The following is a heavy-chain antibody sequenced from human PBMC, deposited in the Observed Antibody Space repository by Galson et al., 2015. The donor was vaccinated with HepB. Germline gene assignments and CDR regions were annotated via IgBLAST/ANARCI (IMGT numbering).Heavy chain of an antibody. CDR3: AKGGNANPRLNNWFAP. D-gene: IGHD4/OR15-4a*01. CDR2: ISGSGDTT. J-gene: IGHJ5*02. V-gene: IGHV3-23*01. CDR1: GFTFSSYA. Sequence: SLRLSCAASGFTFSSYAMNWVRQAPGKGLEWVSGISGSGDTTYYADSVKGRLTVSRDNSKNELFLQMHNLTAEDTAVYYCAKGGNANPRLNNWFAPWGQGSLVTVSS.